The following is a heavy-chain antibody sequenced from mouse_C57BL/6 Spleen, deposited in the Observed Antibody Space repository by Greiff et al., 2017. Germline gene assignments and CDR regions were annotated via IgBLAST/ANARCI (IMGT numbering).Heavy chain of an antibody. Sequence: VQLQQSGAELVQPGASVKISCKASGYAFSSYWMNWVKQRPGKGLEWIGQIYPGEGDTNSNGKFKGKATLTADKSSSTAYMQLRRLTSEDSAVYFCARGEYDGVSWFAYWGQGSLVTVSA. V-gene: IGHV1-80*01. CDR1: GYAFSSYW. J-gene: IGHJ3*01. CDR3: ARGEYDGVSWFAY. D-gene: IGHD2-12*01. CDR2: IYPGEGDT.